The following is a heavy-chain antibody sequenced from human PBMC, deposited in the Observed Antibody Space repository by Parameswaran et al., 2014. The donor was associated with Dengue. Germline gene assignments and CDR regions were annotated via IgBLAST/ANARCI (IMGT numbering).Heavy chain of an antibody. CDR2: IYYNGNT. Sequence: RWIRQPPGKGLEWIGYIYYNGNTYYNPSLKSRITISVDTSKNQFSLNLSSVTAADTAVYYCAGNYCSGGSCSDYWGQGTLVTVSS. D-gene: IGHD2-15*01. J-gene: IGHJ4*02. V-gene: IGHV4-31*02. CDR3: AGNYCSGGSCSDY.